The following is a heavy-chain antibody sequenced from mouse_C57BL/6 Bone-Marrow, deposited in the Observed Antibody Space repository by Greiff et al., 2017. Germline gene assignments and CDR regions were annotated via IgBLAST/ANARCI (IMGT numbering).Heavy chain of an antibody. V-gene: IGHV1-81*01. D-gene: IGHD1-1*01. CDR1: GYTFTSYG. CDR3: ARNYYGSSPWFAY. Sequence: QVTLKESGAELARPGASVKLSCKASGYTFTSYGISWVKQRTGQGLEWIGEIYPRSGNTYYNEKFKGKATLTADKSSSTAYMELRSLTSEDSAVYFCARNYYGSSPWFAYWGQGTLVTVSA. J-gene: IGHJ3*01. CDR2: IYPRSGNT.